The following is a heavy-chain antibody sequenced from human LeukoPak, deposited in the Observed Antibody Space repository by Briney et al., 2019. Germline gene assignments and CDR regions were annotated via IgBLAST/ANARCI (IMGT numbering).Heavy chain of an antibody. CDR3: ARGFGGTMIRNTYYMDV. D-gene: IGHD3-22*01. J-gene: IGHJ6*03. CDR2: MNPNSGNT. Sequence: ASVKVSCKASGYTFTSYDINWVRQATGQGLEWMGWMNPNSGNTGYAQKFQGRVTMTRNTSISTAYMELSRLRSEDTAVYYCARGFGGTMIRNTYYMDVWGKGTTVTISS. V-gene: IGHV1-8*01. CDR1: GYTFTSYD.